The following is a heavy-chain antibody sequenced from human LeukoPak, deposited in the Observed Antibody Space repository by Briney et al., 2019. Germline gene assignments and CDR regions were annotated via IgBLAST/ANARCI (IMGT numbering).Heavy chain of an antibody. D-gene: IGHD1-26*01. CDR3: ARGVGAIDY. CDR2: INSDGSST. J-gene: IGHJ4*02. Sequence: GGSLRLSCAASGFNFSNYWMSWVRQAPGKGLVWVSRINSDGSSTSYADSVKGRFTISRDNAKNTLYLQMNSLRAEDTAVYYCARGVGAIDYWGQGTLVTVSS. CDR1: GFNFSNYW. V-gene: IGHV3-74*01.